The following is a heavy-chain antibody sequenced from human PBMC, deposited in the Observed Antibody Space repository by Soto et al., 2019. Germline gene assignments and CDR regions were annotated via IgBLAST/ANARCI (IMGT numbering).Heavy chain of an antibody. CDR3: ATKRGGRDGYNYDAGYGMDV. J-gene: IGHJ6*02. CDR2: IIPIFVTA. V-gene: IGHV1-69*13. D-gene: IGHD5-12*01. Sequence: SVKVSCKASGGTFSSYAISWVRQAPGQGLEWMGGIIPIFVTANYAQKFQGRVTITADESTSTAYMGLSSLRSEDPAVYYCATKRGGRDGYNYDAGYGMDVWGQGTTVTVSS. CDR1: GGTFSSYA.